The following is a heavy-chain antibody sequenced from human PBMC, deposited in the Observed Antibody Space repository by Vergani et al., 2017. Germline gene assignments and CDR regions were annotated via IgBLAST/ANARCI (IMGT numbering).Heavy chain of an antibody. CDR3: ARGGYDRSYYFDY. Sequence: EVQLVESGGGLVQPGGSLRLSCAASGFTFSSYWMHWVRQAPGRGLVWVSRINSDGSSTSYAESVKGRFTISRDNAKNTLYLQMNSLRAEVTAVYYCARGGYDRSYYFDYWGQGTLVTVSS. V-gene: IGHV3-74*01. CDR2: INSDGSST. CDR1: GFTFSSYW. D-gene: IGHD3-22*01. J-gene: IGHJ4*02.